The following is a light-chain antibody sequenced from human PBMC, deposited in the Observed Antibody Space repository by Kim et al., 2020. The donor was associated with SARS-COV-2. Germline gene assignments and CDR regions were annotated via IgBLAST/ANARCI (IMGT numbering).Light chain of an antibody. Sequence: LSPGERATLSCRASQSISSSLAWYQQKPGQAPRLLIYNASNRATGIPVRFSGSGSGTDFTLTISSLEPEDFAVYYCQQRKNWPGTFGQGTKVEIK. CDR1: QSISSS. CDR2: NAS. V-gene: IGKV3-11*01. J-gene: IGKJ1*01. CDR3: QQRKNWPGT.